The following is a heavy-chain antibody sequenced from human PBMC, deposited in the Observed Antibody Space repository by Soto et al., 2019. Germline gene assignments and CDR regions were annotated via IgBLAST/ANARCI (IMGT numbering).Heavy chain of an antibody. CDR2: INAGNGNT. J-gene: IGHJ3*02. Sequence: ASVKVSCKASGYTFTSYAMHWVRQAPGQRLEWMGWINAGNGNTKYSQKFQGRVTITRDTSASTAYMELSSLRSEDTAVYYCARDRVRYFDWLSPHDAFDIWSQGTMVTVSS. CDR3: ARDRVRYFDWLSPHDAFDI. D-gene: IGHD3-9*01. V-gene: IGHV1-3*01. CDR1: GYTFTSYA.